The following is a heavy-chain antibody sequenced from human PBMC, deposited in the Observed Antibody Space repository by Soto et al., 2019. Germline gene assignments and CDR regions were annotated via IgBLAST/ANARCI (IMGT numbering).Heavy chain of an antibody. Sequence: QLQLQESGPGLVKPSETLSLTCTVSGGSISSSSYYWGWIRQPPGKGLEWIGSIYYSGSTYYNPSLKSRVTISVDTSKNQFSLKLSSVTAADTAVYYCARHWGTVVTPFFGWFDPWGQGTLVTVSS. CDR2: IYYSGST. CDR1: GGSISSSSYY. CDR3: ARHWGTVVTPFFGWFDP. D-gene: IGHD2-21*02. J-gene: IGHJ5*02. V-gene: IGHV4-39*01.